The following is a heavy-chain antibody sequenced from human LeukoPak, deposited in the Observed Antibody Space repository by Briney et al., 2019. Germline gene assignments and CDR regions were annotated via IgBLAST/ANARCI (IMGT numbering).Heavy chain of an antibody. CDR1: GFAFSSYG. J-gene: IGHJ6*02. CDR3: ARDPYGMDV. Sequence: PGGSLRLSCAASGFAFSSYGMQWVRQAPGKGLEWVAVIWNDGSSKYYADSVKGRFTISRDNSKNTLYLQMNSLRAEDTAVYYCARDPYGMDVWGQGTTVTVSS. CDR2: IWNDGSSK. V-gene: IGHV3-33*01.